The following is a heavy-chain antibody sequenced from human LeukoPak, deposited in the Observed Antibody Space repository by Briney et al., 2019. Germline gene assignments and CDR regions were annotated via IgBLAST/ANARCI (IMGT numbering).Heavy chain of an antibody. CDR2: FIPILDTA. J-gene: IGHJ6*03. CDR3: AGIPVFGVVLHQEPV. V-gene: IGHV1-69*10. D-gene: IGHD3-3*01. CDR1: GVTFSDYA. Sequence: SVKVSCKASGVTFSDYALNWVRQAPGQGLEWMGVFIPILDTANSTQKFQGRLTITADISTNTVYMELSSLRFDDTAVYFCAGIPVFGVVLHQEPVWGKGTTVIVSS.